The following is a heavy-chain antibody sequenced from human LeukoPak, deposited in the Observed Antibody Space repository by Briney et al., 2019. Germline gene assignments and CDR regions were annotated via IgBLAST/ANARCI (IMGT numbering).Heavy chain of an antibody. Sequence: GSLRLSCAASGFTFSSYAMSWVRQIPGKGLEWVSAISGSDAGTYYADSVKGRFTISRDNSKNTLYLQMNSLRAEDTAVYYCAKDFSHYYDSSGYYYGGSPPIDYWGQGTLVTVSS. V-gene: IGHV3-23*01. CDR1: GFTFSSYA. CDR3: AKDFSHYYDSSGYYYGGSPPIDY. CDR2: ISGSDAGT. D-gene: IGHD3-22*01. J-gene: IGHJ4*02.